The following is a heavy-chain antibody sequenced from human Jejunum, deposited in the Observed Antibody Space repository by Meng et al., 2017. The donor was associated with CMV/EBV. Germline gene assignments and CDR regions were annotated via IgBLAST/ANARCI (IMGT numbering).Heavy chain of an antibody. J-gene: IGHJ1*01. CDR2: IYSSGST. V-gene: IGHV4-4*07. CDR1: GGSLSGDY. CDR3: AREGGVMDCTGDRCYSIEYLQH. Sequence: QLHRPESGPRMLQRPAPPPLPCLFSGGSLSGDYCSWTLEPAGKGLEWIGGIYSSGSTNYNPSLKSRVTMSLDTSKNQFSLRLTSVTAADTAVYYCAREGGVMDCTGDRCYSIEYLQHWGQGTLVTVSS. D-gene: IGHD2-15*01.